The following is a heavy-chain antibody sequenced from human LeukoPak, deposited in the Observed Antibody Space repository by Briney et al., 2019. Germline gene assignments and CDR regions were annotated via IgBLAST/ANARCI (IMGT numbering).Heavy chain of an antibody. Sequence: GGSLRLSCAASGFTFSSYGMSWVRQAPGKGLEWVSAISGSGGSTYYADSVKGRFTISRDNSRDTVYLQMNSLTPEDTAVYYCVRVRGVMTGPYDYWGQGTLVTVSS. D-gene: IGHD3-10*01. V-gene: IGHV3-23*01. CDR2: ISGSGGST. CDR1: GFTFSSYG. CDR3: VRVRGVMTGPYDY. J-gene: IGHJ4*02.